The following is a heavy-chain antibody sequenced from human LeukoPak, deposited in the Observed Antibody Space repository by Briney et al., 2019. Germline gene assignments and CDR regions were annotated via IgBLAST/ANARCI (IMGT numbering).Heavy chain of an antibody. Sequence: SETLSLTCTVSGASTSGYYWSWIRQSPGKGLEWIGFFFSSGSPKYNPSLKSRVTILEDVSQNQSSLKVSSVTAADTAVYYCARFGYSYAFDYWGQGTLVTVSS. CDR2: FFSSGSP. CDR3: ARFGYSYAFDY. CDR1: GASTSGYY. D-gene: IGHD5-18*01. V-gene: IGHV4-59*01. J-gene: IGHJ4*02.